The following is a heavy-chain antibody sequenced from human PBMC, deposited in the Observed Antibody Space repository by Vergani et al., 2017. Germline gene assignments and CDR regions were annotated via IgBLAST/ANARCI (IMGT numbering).Heavy chain of an antibody. D-gene: IGHD3-3*01. CDR1: GFTFDDYA. Sequence: EVQLVESGGGLVQPGRSLRLSCAASGFTFDDYAMHWVRQAPGKGLEWVSGISWNSGSIGYADSVKGRFTISRDNAKNSLYLQMNSLRAEDTAVYYCARSSKPTYYDFWRGDFDYWGQGTLVTVSS. CDR2: ISWNSGSI. CDR3: ARSSKPTYYDFWRGDFDY. V-gene: IGHV3-9*01. J-gene: IGHJ4*02.